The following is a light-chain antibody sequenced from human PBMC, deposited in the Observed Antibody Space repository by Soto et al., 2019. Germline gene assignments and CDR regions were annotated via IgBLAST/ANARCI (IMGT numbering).Light chain of an antibody. Sequence: IVLTQSPATLSLSPGERATLSCRASQSVSSYLAWYQQKPGQAPRLLIYGASTRATGVPPRFSGSGSGTDFTLTISSLEPEDFAVYYCQQRSSWPITFGQGTRLEI. V-gene: IGKV3-11*01. CDR1: QSVSSY. J-gene: IGKJ5*01. CDR2: GAS. CDR3: QQRSSWPIT.